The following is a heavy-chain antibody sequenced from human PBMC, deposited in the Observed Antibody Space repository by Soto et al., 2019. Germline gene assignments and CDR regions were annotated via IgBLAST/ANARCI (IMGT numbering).Heavy chain of an antibody. J-gene: IGHJ4*02. D-gene: IGHD2-21*01. Sequence: QPGGSLRLSCAASGFTFSSYDMNWVRQAPGKGLEWVAVIFSDGSNKYYADSMKGRFTISRDNSKNTRYLQMNSLSAEDTALYYCAKDCGSRRCCFDPYDFDYWGQGAPVTVSS. CDR2: IFSDGSNK. CDR1: GFTFSSYD. CDR3: AKDCGSRRCCFDPYDFDY. V-gene: IGHV3-30*18.